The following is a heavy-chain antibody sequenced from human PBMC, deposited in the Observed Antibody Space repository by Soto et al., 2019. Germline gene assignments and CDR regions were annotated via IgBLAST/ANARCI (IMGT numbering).Heavy chain of an antibody. Sequence: ASVKVSCKACGYTFTSYGISWVRQATGQGLEWMGWMNPNSGNTGYAQKFQGRVTMTRNTSISTAYMELSSLRSEDTAVYYCARGPYDISDYYMDVWGKGTTVTVSS. V-gene: IGHV1-8*02. CDR3: ARGPYDISDYYMDV. CDR2: MNPNSGNT. CDR1: GYTFTSYG. D-gene: IGHD3-9*01. J-gene: IGHJ6*03.